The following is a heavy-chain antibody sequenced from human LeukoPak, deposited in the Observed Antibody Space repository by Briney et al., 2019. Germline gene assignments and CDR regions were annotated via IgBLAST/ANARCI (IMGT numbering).Heavy chain of an antibody. CDR2: IYPGDSDT. Sequence: GESLKISCKGSGYSFTSYRIGWVRQMPGKGLEWMGIIYPGDSDTRYSPSFQGQVTISADKSISTAYLQWSSLKASDTATYYCAGSIAARPKSIYFDYWGQGTLVTVSS. J-gene: IGHJ4*02. V-gene: IGHV5-51*01. D-gene: IGHD6-6*01. CDR1: GYSFTSYR. CDR3: AGSIAARPKSIYFDY.